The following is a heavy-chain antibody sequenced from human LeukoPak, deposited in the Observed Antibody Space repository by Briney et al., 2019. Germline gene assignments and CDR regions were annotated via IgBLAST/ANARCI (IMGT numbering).Heavy chain of an antibody. D-gene: IGHD3-22*01. CDR2: ISYDGSNK. CDR1: GFTFSSYA. Sequence: GGSLRLSCAASGFTFSSYAMHWVRQAPGKGLEWVAVISYDGSNKYYADSVKGRFTISRDNSKNTLYLQMNSLRAEDTAVYYCARDHDSSGRLDYWGQGTLVTVSS. CDR3: ARDHDSSGRLDY. V-gene: IGHV3-30*04. J-gene: IGHJ4*02.